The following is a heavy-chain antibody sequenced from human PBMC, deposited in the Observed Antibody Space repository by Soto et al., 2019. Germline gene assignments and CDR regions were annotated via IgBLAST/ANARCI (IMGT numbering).Heavy chain of an antibody. CDR1: GDTITSYR. Sequence: ASVEVRFKASGDTITSYRISCVRQAPEQGMEWMGWISDYNGNTNYAQKLQGRVTMTTDTSTSTAYMALRSLRSDDTAVYYCARAADTAMVTISIDYWGQGTLVTV. J-gene: IGHJ4*02. V-gene: IGHV1-18*04. CDR3: ARAADTAMVTISIDY. CDR2: ISDYNGNT. D-gene: IGHD5-18*01.